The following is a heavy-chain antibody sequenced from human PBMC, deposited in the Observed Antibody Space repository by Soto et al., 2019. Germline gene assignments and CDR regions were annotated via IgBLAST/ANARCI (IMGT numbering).Heavy chain of an antibody. CDR1: GGSFSGYY. V-gene: IGHV4-34*01. CDR3: ARLPYGDHGYYYYYYGMDV. CDR2: INHSGST. J-gene: IGHJ6*02. D-gene: IGHD4-17*01. Sequence: SETLSLTCAVYGGSFSGYYWSWIRQPPGKGLEWIGEINHSGSTNYNPSLKSRVTISVDTSKNQFSLKLSSVTAADTAVYYCARLPYGDHGYYYYYYGMDVWGQGTTVTVSS.